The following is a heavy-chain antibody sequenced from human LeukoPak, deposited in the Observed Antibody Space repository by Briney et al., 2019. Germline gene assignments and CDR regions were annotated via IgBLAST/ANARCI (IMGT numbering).Heavy chain of an antibody. CDR3: VRNLAVAGTCFDS. Sequence: PGGPLSLSCAAPGFTFRNYWMSWFRKAPGTGLEWVANIKQDGSDRNYVTSVRGRFTISRDNAESSLYLQMNSLRAEDTAVYYCVRNLAVAGTCFDSWGQGTLVTVSS. J-gene: IGHJ4*02. CDR1: GFTFRNYW. CDR2: IKQDGSDR. D-gene: IGHD6-19*01. V-gene: IGHV3-7*03.